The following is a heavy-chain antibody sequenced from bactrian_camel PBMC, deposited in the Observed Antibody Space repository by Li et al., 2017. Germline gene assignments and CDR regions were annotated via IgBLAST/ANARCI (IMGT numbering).Heavy chain of an antibody. V-gene: IGHV3S40*01. CDR2: INSRNVAT. Sequence: VQLVESGGGLVRPGGSLTLSCVASGFTFSDYPLTWVRQAPEKRFEWVSAINSRNVATYNDSVRGRFTISRDNSRSTVILELTSLTIEDTAMYYCLVGFDYWCQGTQVTVS. J-gene: IGHJ4*01. CDR1: GFTFSDYP. CDR3: LVGFDY. D-gene: IGHD2*01.